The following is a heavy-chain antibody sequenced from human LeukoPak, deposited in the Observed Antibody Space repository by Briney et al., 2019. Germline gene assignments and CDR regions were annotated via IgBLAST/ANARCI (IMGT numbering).Heavy chain of an antibody. CDR1: GFTFSSYS. J-gene: IGHJ4*02. Sequence: GGSLRLSCAASGFTFSSYSMNWVRQAPGKGLEWVSSISSSSSYIYYADSVKGRFTISRDNAKNSLYLQMNSLRAEDTAVYYCARRGIVGANYYFDYWGQGTLVTVSS. CDR2: ISSSSSYI. CDR3: ARRGIVGANYYFDY. V-gene: IGHV3-21*01. D-gene: IGHD1-26*01.